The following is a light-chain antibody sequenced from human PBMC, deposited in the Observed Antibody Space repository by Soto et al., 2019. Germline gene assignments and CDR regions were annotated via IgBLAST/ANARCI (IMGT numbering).Light chain of an antibody. CDR1: QDISNY. V-gene: IGKV1-33*01. CDR2: DAS. Sequence: DIPMTQSPSSLSASVGDRVTITCQASQDISNYLNWYQQKPGKAPKLLIYDASNLETGVPSRFSGSGSGTDFTFTISSLQPEDIATYYCQQYDILPLTFGGGTKVEIK. J-gene: IGKJ4*01. CDR3: QQYDILPLT.